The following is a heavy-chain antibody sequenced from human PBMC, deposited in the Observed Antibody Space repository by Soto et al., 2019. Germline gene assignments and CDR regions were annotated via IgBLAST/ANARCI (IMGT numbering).Heavy chain of an antibody. Sequence: TLSLTCTVSVCSISSYYWSWIRQPPGKGLEWIGYIYYSGSTNYNPSLKSRVTISVDTSKNQFSLKLSSVTAADTAVYYCARHGGSGSYSDYWGQGTLVTVSS. J-gene: IGHJ4*02. V-gene: IGHV4-59*08. CDR3: ARHGGSGSYSDY. D-gene: IGHD3-10*01. CDR2: IYYSGST. CDR1: VCSISSYY.